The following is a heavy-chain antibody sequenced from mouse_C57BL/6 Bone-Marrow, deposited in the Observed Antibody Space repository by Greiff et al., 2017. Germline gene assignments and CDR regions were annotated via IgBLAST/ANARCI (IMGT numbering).Heavy chain of an antibody. CDR2: IDPEDGET. V-gene: IGHV14-2*01. J-gene: IGHJ4*01. D-gene: IGHD2-3*01. CDR1: GFNIKDYY. Sequence: VQLKESGAELVKPGASVKLSCTASGFNIKDYYMHWVKQRTEQGLEWIGRIDPEDGETKYAPKFQGKATLTADTSSNTAYLQLSSLTSEDTAVDYCVSDGYYGYAMDYWGQGTSVTVSS. CDR3: VSDGYYGYAMDY.